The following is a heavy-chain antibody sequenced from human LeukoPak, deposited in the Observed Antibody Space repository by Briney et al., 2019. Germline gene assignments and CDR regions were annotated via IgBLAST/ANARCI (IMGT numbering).Heavy chain of an antibody. D-gene: IGHD3-3*01. CDR2: ITGSGGNR. Sequence: GGSLRLSCVGSGFTFSNYAMIWVRQAPGKGLEWVSAITGSGGNRFYADSVKGRFTISRDNSRNTLYLQMNSLKTEDTAVYYCTRKGNDFWSGYSGWFDPWGQGTLVTVSS. V-gene: IGHV3-23*01. CDR3: TRKGNDFWSGYSGWFDP. J-gene: IGHJ5*02. CDR1: GFTFSNYA.